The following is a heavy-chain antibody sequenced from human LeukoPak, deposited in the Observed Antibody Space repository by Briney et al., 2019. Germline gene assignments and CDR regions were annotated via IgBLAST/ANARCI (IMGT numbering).Heavy chain of an antibody. CDR3: SREEKVGELLADF. V-gene: IGHV4-34*01. CDR1: GGSFSDYY. D-gene: IGHD1-26*01. Sequence: SETLSLTCAVYGGSFSDYYWAWFRQPPVKGPEWIAAINHRGSTDYNPPLKSRVTISVDTSKKQFSLKLSSVTAADTAVYYCSREEKVGELLADFWGQGTLVTVSS. CDR2: INHRGST. J-gene: IGHJ4*02.